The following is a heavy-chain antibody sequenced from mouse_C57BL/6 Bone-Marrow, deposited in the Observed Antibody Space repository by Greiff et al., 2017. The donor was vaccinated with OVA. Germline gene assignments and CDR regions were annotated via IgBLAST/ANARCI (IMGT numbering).Heavy chain of an antibody. CDR2: IDPSDSYT. CDR1: GYTFTSYW. Sequence: VKLMESGAELVRPGTSVKLSCKASGYTFTSYWMHWVKQRPGQGLEWIGVIDPSDSYTNYNQKFKGKATLTVDTSSSTAYMQLSSLTSEDSAVYYCAVSPWFAYWGQGTLVTVSA. V-gene: IGHV1-59*01. CDR3: AVSPWFAY. J-gene: IGHJ3*01.